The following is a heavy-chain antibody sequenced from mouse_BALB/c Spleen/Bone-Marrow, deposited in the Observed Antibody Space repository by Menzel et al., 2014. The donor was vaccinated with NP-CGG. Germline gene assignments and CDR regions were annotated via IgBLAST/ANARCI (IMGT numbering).Heavy chain of an antibody. J-gene: IGHJ4*01. Sequence: QVQLQQSGAELARPGASVKMSCRASGYTFTTYTMHWVKQRPGQGLEWIGYINPSSGYTYYNQKFKDKATLTADKSSSAAYLQLSSLTPEDSAVYYCARVYGNYDAMDSWGQGTSVTVSS. CDR2: INPSSGYT. D-gene: IGHD2-1*01. V-gene: IGHV1-4*01. CDR1: GYTFTTYT. CDR3: ARVYGNYDAMDS.